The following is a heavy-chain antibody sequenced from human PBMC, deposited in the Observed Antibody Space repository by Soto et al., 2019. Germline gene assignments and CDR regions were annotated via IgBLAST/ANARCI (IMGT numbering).Heavy chain of an antibody. J-gene: IGHJ4*01. D-gene: IGHD1-1*01. CDR3: ARAARRNLVLIQFDI. V-gene: IGHV4-31*03. CDR2: ICDSGNT. Sequence: SETRSLTFSVSGSSIISDGYYWSWIRQHTEKGLEWIAYICDSGNTYYHPSLHNRINMSIDTSKNQFSLRLSSVTAAHTYVYYCARAARRNLVLIQFDIWGQGTQVTVSS. CDR1: GSSIISDGYY.